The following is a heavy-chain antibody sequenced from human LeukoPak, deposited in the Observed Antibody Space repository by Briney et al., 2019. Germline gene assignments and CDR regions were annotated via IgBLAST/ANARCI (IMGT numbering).Heavy chain of an antibody. D-gene: IGHD3-3*01. V-gene: IGHV3-48*01. CDR2: ISSPSYGT. CDR1: GFSFTSYS. J-gene: IGHJ4*02. Sequence: PGGSLRLSCVASGFSFTSYSMNWFRQRPGKGLEWVSWISSPSYGTFYADSVKGRFTTSRDTARKSLYLQMNSLRAEDTAVYYCVAEYYDFSTGNNWGQGTLVTVSS. CDR3: VAEYYDFSTGNN.